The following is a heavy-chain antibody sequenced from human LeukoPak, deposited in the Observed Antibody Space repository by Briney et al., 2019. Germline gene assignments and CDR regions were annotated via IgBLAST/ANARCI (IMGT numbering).Heavy chain of an antibody. V-gene: IGHV6-1*01. J-gene: IGHJ4*02. D-gene: IGHD3-10*01. Sequence: SQTLSLTWAISGDSVSSTSAAWNWIRQSPSGGLEWLGRTYYRSKWSNDYAISVRSRITINRDTSKNQFALQLNSVTPEDTAVYFCARDSARGYGSGSRVDYWGQGTLVTVSS. CDR3: ARDSARGYGSGSRVDY. CDR2: TYYRSKWSN. CDR1: GDSVSSTSAA.